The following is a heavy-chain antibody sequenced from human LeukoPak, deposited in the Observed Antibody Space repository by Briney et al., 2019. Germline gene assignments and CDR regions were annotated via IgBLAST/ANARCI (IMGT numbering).Heavy chain of an antibody. J-gene: IGHJ4*02. CDR2: ISYDGSNK. V-gene: IGHV3-30-3*01. Sequence: GGSLRLSCAASGFTFSSYWMHWVRQAPGKGLEWVAVISYDGSNKYYADSVKGRFTISRDNSKNTLYLQMDSLRAEDTAVFYCARAGRGLGGFDYWGQGTLVTVSS. D-gene: IGHD1-26*01. CDR1: GFTFSSYW. CDR3: ARAGRGLGGFDY.